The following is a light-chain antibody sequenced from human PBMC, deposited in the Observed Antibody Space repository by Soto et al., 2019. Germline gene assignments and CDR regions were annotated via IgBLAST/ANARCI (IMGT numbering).Light chain of an antibody. CDR2: AAS. CDR1: QNVNNY. V-gene: IGKV3-15*01. J-gene: IGKJ4*01. CDR3: HQHNNWPLT. Sequence: EIVMTQSPATLSVSPGERAILSCRASQNVNNYLAWYQQKPGQAPRLLIYAASTRATGIPARFSGSGSGTEFTLTISSLQSEDFAVYYCHQHNNWPLTFGGGTKVEIK.